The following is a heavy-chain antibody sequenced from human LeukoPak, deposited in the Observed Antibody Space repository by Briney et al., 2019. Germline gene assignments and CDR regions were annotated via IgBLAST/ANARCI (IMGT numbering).Heavy chain of an antibody. CDR3: ARGPLYYDSSGPSAY. Sequence: SVKVSCKASGYTFTGHYMHWVRQAPGQGLEWMGGIIPIFGTANYAQKFQGRVTITADKSTSTAYMELSSLRSEDTAVYYCARGPLYYDSSGPSAYWGQGTLVTVSS. CDR2: IIPIFGTA. D-gene: IGHD3-22*01. J-gene: IGHJ4*02. CDR1: GYTFTGHY. V-gene: IGHV1-69*06.